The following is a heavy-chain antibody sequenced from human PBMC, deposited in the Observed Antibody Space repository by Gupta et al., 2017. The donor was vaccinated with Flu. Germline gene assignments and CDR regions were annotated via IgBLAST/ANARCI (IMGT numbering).Heavy chain of an antibody. CDR1: GFTFRSYS. D-gene: IGHD1-26*01. CDR2: ISSSSSYI. Sequence: EVQLVESGGGLVKPGGSLRLSCAASGFTFRSYSMTWVRQAPGKGLEWVSSISSSSSYIYYADSVKGRFTISRDNAKNSLYLQMNSLRAEDTAVYYCARALYSGSPHYYYYGMDVWGQGTTVTVSS. J-gene: IGHJ6*02. CDR3: ARALYSGSPHYYYYGMDV. V-gene: IGHV3-21*01.